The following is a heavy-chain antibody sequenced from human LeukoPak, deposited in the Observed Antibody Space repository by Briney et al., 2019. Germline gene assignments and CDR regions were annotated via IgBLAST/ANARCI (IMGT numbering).Heavy chain of an antibody. CDR3: ARGVDILTGSLGGMDA. J-gene: IGHJ6*02. Sequence: GGFLRLSCAASGFTFSSYAMHWVRQAPGKGLEWVAVISYDGSNKYYADSVKGRFTISRDNSKNTLYLQMNSLRAEDTAVYYCARGVDILTGSLGGMDAWGQGTTVTVSS. CDR2: ISYDGSNK. V-gene: IGHV3-30*04. CDR1: GFTFSSYA. D-gene: IGHD3-9*01.